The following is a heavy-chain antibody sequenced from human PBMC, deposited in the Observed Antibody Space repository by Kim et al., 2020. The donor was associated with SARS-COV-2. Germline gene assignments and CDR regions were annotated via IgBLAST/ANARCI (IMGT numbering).Heavy chain of an antibody. J-gene: IGHJ5*02. D-gene: IGHD1-7*01. V-gene: IGHV1-2*02. CDR2: GT. Sequence: GTNYAQKFQGRVTMTRDTSISTAYMELSRLRSDDTAVYYCARGRELPFDPWGQGTLVTVSS. CDR3: ARGRELPFDP.